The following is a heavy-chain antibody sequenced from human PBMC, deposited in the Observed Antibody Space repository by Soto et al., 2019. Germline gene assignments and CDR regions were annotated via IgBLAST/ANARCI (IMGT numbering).Heavy chain of an antibody. D-gene: IGHD6-13*01. CDR2: INAGNGNT. J-gene: IGHJ4*02. Sequence: ASVKVSCKSSGSTFTNDAMHWLRQAPGQRLEWMGWINAGNGNTKYSEKFQDRLTITRDTSATTVYMELSSLTSEDSAVYYCARDYRTLWYADYWGQGTLVTAPQ. CDR3: ARDYRTLWYADY. CDR1: GSTFTNDA. V-gene: IGHV1-3*01.